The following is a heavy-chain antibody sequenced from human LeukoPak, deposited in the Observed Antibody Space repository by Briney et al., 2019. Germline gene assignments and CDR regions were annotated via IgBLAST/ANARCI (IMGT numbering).Heavy chain of an antibody. CDR2: ISGSGGST. V-gene: IGHV3-23*01. CDR1: GGSISSGGYY. Sequence: ETLSLTCTVSGGSISSGGYYWSWVRQAPGKGLEWVSAISGSGGSTYYADSVKGRFSISRDNSKNTLYLQMNSLRAEDTAVYYCSSTSLAWAGFDYWGQGTLVTVSS. CDR3: SSTSLAWAGFDY. J-gene: IGHJ4*02. D-gene: IGHD2-2*01.